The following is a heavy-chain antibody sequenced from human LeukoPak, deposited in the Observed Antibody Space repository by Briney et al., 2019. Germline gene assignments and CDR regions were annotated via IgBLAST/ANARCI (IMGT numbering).Heavy chain of an antibody. CDR1: GFTFSSYA. CDR2: ISGSGGST. Sequence: GGSLRLSCAASGFTFSSYAMSWVRQAPGKGLEWVSAISGSGGSTYYADSVKGRFTVSRDNPKNTLYLQMNSLRAEDTAVYYCAKLGAGCSSTSCYSYYYYYGMDVWGQGTTVTVSS. CDR3: AKLGAGCSSTSCYSYYYYYGMDV. J-gene: IGHJ6*02. D-gene: IGHD2-2*01. V-gene: IGHV3-23*01.